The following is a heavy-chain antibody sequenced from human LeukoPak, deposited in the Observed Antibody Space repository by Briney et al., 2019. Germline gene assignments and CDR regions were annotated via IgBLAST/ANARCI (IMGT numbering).Heavy chain of an antibody. CDR3: VKEGATSSFGGFHY. CDR1: GFTFSNYA. V-gene: IGHV3-23*01. D-gene: IGHD3-10*01. J-gene: IGHJ4*02. CDR2: ISGSGGST. Sequence: PGGSLRLSCAASGFTFSNYAMAWVRQAPGKGLKWVSSISGSGGSTYYADSVKGRFTISRDNSKNTLFLQMNNLRADDTAVYYCVKEGATSSFGGFHYWGQGALVTVSS.